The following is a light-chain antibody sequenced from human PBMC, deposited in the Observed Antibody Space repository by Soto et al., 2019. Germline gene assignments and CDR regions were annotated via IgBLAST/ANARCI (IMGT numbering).Light chain of an antibody. CDR1: QGISSY. CDR3: QQLNSYPRT. V-gene: IGKV1-9*01. J-gene: IGKJ1*01. CDR2: AAS. Sequence: DIQLTQSPSFLSASVVDRVTITCRASQGISSYLAWYQQEPGKAPKLLIYAASTLQSGVPSRFSGSGSGTEFTLTISSLQPEDFATYYCQQLNSYPRTFGQGTKVDIK.